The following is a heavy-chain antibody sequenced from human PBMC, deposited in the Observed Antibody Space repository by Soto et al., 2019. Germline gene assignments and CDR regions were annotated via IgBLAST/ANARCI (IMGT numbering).Heavy chain of an antibody. CDR2: IKQDGSEK. D-gene: IGHD1-7*01. CDR3: ARDNNKSITGTTSWYDP. J-gene: IGHJ5*02. Sequence: GGSLRLSCAASGFTFSSSWMSWVRRAPGKGQEWVANIKQDGSEKYYVDSVKGRFTISRDNAKNSLYLQMNSLRAEDTAVYYCARDNNKSITGTTSWYDPWGQGTLGTVSS. V-gene: IGHV3-7*05. CDR1: GFTFSSSW.